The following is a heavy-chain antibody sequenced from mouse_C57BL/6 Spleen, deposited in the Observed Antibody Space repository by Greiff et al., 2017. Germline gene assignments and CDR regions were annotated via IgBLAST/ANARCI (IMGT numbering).Heavy chain of an antibody. D-gene: IGHD2-3*01. CDR1: GFTFSSYA. V-gene: IGHV5-9-1*02. CDR3: TRASYDGYWYFDV. Sequence: EVQVVESGEGLVKPGGSLKLSCAASGFTFSSYAMSWVRQTPEKRLEWFAYISSGGDYIYYADTVKGRFTISRYNARNTLYLQMSSMKSEDTAMYYCTRASYDGYWYFDVWGTGTTVTVSS. CDR2: ISSGGDYI. J-gene: IGHJ1*03.